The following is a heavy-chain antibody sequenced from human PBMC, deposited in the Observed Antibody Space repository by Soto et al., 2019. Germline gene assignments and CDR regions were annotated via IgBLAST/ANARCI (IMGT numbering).Heavy chain of an antibody. CDR2: IYHGGYT. V-gene: IGHV4-30-2*01. J-gene: IGHJ6*02. Sequence: QLQLQESGSGLVKPSQTLSLTCAVSGGSISSGGYSWSWIRQPPGKGLEWIGYIYHGGYTYYNPSIKSRVTIAVDRSKNQFSLKLSSVTAADTAVYYCARAHYGDYGYGMDVWGQGTTVTVSS. CDR1: GGSISSGGYS. D-gene: IGHD4-17*01. CDR3: ARAHYGDYGYGMDV.